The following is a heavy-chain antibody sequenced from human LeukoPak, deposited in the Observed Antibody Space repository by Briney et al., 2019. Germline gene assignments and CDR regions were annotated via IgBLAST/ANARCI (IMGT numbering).Heavy chain of an antibody. CDR1: GGSFSSGYY. Sequence: SETLSLTCAVYGGSFSSGYYWSWIRHSPGKGLEWIGEINHSVSTIYSPSLRSRVTISVDTSKKHFSLKLSSVTAADTGLYYCARSKVTAYSYSGLDVWGKGTTVTVSS. J-gene: IGHJ6*04. CDR3: ARSKVTAYSYSGLDV. CDR2: INHSVST. D-gene: IGHD2-21*02. V-gene: IGHV4-34*01.